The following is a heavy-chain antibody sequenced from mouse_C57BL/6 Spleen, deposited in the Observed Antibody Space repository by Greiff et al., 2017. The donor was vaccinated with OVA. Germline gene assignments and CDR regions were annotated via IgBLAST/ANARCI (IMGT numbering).Heavy chain of an antibody. Sequence: QVHVKQSGPELVKPGASVKLSCKASGYTFTSYDINWVKQRPGQGLEWIGWIYPRDGSTKYNEKFKGKATLTVDTSSSTAYMELHSLTSEDSAVYFCARREIGYDYAMDYWGQGTSVTVSS. CDR1: GYTFTSYD. V-gene: IGHV1-85*01. J-gene: IGHJ4*01. D-gene: IGHD2-2*01. CDR3: ARREIGYDYAMDY. CDR2: IYPRDGST.